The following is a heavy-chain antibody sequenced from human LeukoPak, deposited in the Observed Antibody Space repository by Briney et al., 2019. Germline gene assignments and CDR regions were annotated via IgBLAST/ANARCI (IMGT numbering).Heavy chain of an antibody. CDR2: IYYNGRT. D-gene: IGHD2-2*01. J-gene: IGHJ4*02. Sequence: SETLSLTCSVSGGSISSYYWSWIRQPPGKGLEWIGYIYYNGRTHYNPSLESRVTISVDTSKNQVSLQLHSVTAADTAVYYCARVFCSSTNCQKTFDYWGQGSLVTVSS. CDR3: ARVFCSSTNCQKTFDY. V-gene: IGHV4-59*01. CDR1: GGSISSYY.